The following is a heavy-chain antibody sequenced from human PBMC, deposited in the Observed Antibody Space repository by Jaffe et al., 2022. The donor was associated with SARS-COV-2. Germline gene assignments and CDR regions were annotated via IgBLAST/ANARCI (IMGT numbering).Heavy chain of an antibody. Sequence: EVQLVESGGGLVKPGGSLRLSCAASGFTFSSYSMNWVRQAPGKGLEWVSSISSSSSYIYYADSVKGRFTISRDNAKNSLYLQMNSLRAEDTAVYYCARVGQQLVLWGLPYQNWFDPWGQGTLVTVSS. CDR3: ARVGQQLVLWGLPYQNWFDP. D-gene: IGHD6-13*01. CDR2: ISSSSSYI. V-gene: IGHV3-21*01. CDR1: GFTFSSYS. J-gene: IGHJ5*02.